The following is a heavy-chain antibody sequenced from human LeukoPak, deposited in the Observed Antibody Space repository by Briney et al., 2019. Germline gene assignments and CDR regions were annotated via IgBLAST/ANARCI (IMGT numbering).Heavy chain of an antibody. CDR3: ARDHIVATNNFDY. CDR2: ISSSSSYI. V-gene: IGHV3-21*01. CDR1: GFTFSSYS. D-gene: IGHD5-12*01. J-gene: IGHJ4*02. Sequence: GGSLRLSCAASGFTFSSYSMNWVRQAPGKGLEWVSSISSSSSYIYYADSVKGRFTISRDNAKNSLYLQMNSLRAEDTAVYYCARDHIVATNNFDYWGQGTLVTVSS.